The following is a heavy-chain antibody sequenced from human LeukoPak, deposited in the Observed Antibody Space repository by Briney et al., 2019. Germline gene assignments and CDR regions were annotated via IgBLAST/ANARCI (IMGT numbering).Heavy chain of an antibody. CDR1: GFTFSSYG. J-gene: IGHJ6*02. D-gene: IGHD7-27*01. CDR2: ISYDGSNK. CDR3: AKGDGPWVYYYGMDV. Sequence: GGSLRLSCAASGFTFSSYGRHWVRQAPGKGLEWVAVISYDGSNKYYADSVKGRFTISRDNSKNTLYLQMNSLRAEDTAVYYCAKGDGPWVYYYGMDVWGQGTTVTVSS. V-gene: IGHV3-30*18.